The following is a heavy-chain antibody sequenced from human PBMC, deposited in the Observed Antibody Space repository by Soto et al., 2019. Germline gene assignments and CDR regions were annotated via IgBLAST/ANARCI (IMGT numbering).Heavy chain of an antibody. Sequence: PGESLKISCAASGFAVSSSYMMWVRQAPGKGLECISVTYTDGSTHYADSVKGRFTISRDDSRNTLYLQMNSLRAEDTAVYYCARDPPITSDYAMDVWGQGTTVTVSS. CDR3: ARDPPITSDYAMDV. V-gene: IGHV3-53*01. D-gene: IGHD1-20*01. J-gene: IGHJ6*02. CDR2: TYTDGST. CDR1: GFAVSSSY.